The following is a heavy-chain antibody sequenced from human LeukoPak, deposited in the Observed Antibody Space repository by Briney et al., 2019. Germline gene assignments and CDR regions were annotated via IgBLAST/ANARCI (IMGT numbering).Heavy chain of an antibody. Sequence: PGGSLRLSCAGSGFTFSGYVMSWVRQAPGKGLEWVSAMSGGGDSTYDADSVKGRFTISRDNSKNTLYLQMNSLGAEDTAVYYCAKGSGSYRPYYFDYWGQGTLVIVSS. D-gene: IGHD3-10*01. CDR1: GFTFSGYV. V-gene: IGHV3-23*01. CDR2: MSGGGDST. CDR3: AKGSGSYRPYYFDY. J-gene: IGHJ4*02.